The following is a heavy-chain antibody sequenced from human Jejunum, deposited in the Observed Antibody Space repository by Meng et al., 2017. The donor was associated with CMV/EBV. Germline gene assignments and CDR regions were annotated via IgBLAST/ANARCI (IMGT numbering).Heavy chain of an antibody. CDR2: VSDIGRT. CDR3: ARGLRGYLLAFDP. CDR1: SDSLNCYY. D-gene: IGHD3-10*01. J-gene: IGHJ5*02. Sequence: VSSDSLNCYYWNWIRQPPGKGLEWIGYVSDIGRTNYNASLRSRVTMSLDTSNKHFFLKLSSVTAADTAVYYCARGLRGYLLAFDPWGQGSLVTVSS. V-gene: IGHV4-59*13.